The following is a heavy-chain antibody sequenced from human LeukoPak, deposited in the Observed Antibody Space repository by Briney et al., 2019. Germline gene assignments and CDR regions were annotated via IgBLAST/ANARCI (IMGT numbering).Heavy chain of an antibody. D-gene: IGHD2-2*01. CDR2: ISGSGGST. Sequence: GGSLRLSCAASGITVSSYAMSWVRQAPGKGLDWVSSISGSGGSTHYADSVKGRFTISGDNAKNTLYLQMDSLRGEDTAVYYCAKRTEYCSSTRCAFWYFDLWGRGTLVTVSS. CDR1: GITVSSYA. J-gene: IGHJ2*01. CDR3: AKRTEYCSSTRCAFWYFDL. V-gene: IGHV3-23*01.